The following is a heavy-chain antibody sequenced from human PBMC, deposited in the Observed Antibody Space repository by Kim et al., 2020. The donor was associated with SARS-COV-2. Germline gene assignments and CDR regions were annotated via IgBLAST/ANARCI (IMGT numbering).Heavy chain of an antibody. V-gene: IGHV3-23*01. CDR3: AKAAGAWRFDY. Sequence: GGSLRLSCAASGFTVSSYGMSWVRQAPGKGLEWVSSISVSVGSTNYADSVRGRFTISRDNSKNTLSLQMTSLRADDTAVYYCAKAAGAWRFDYWGLGTLV. D-gene: IGHD4-17*01. CDR1: GFTVSSYG. CDR2: ISVSVGST. J-gene: IGHJ4*02.